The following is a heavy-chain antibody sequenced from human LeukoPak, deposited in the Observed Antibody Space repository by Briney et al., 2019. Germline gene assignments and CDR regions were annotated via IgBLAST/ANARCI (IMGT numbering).Heavy chain of an antibody. V-gene: IGHV4-59*08. CDR1: GGSISSYY. Sequence: SETLSLTCTVSGGSISSYYWSWIRQPPGKGLEWIGYIYYSESTNYNPSLKSRVTISVDTSKNQFSLKLSSVTAADTAVYYCARQGGYKSPCDYWGQGTLVTVSS. CDR3: ARQGGYKSPCDY. D-gene: IGHD1-14*01. CDR2: IYYSEST. J-gene: IGHJ4*02.